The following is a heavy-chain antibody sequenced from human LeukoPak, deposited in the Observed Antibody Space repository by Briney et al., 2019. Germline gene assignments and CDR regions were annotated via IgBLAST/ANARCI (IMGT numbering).Heavy chain of an antibody. CDR1: GYTFTSYY. CDR2: INPSGGST. CDR3: ARDRRRGLFDY. J-gene: IGHJ4*02. Sequence: ASVKVSCKASGYTFTSYYMHWVRQAPGQGLEWMGIINPSGGSTSYAQKFQGRVTMTRDMSTSTVYMELSSLRSGDTAVYYCARDRRRGLFDYWGQGTLVTVSS. D-gene: IGHD3-10*01. V-gene: IGHV1-46*01.